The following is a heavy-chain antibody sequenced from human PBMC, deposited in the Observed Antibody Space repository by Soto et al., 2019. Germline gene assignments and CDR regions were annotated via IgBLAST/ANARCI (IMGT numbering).Heavy chain of an antibody. Sequence: AASVKVSCKASGGTFSSYAISWVRQAPGQGLEWMGGIIPIFGTANYAQKFQGRVTITADESTSTAYMELSSLRSEDTAVYYCARDKGDGYFDYWGQGTLVTVSS. V-gene: IGHV1-69*13. J-gene: IGHJ4*02. D-gene: IGHD1-26*01. CDR1: GGTFSSYA. CDR2: IIPIFGTA. CDR3: ARDKGDGYFDY.